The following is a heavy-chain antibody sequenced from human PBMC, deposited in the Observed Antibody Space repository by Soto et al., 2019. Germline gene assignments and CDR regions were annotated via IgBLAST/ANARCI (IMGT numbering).Heavy chain of an antibody. CDR2: ISGGGGST. CDR3: SGYYSYAFDI. J-gene: IGHJ3*02. V-gene: IGHV3-23*01. D-gene: IGHD3-22*01. CDR1: GFSFSIYA. Sequence: GGSLRLSCAASGFSFSIYAMNWVRQAPGKGLEWVSGISGGGGSTYYADSVKGRFTISRDNAKNSLYLQMNSLRAEDTAVYYCSGYYSYAFDIWGQGTMVTVSS.